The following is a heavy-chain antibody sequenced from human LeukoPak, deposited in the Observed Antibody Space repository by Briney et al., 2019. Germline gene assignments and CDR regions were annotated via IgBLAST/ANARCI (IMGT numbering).Heavy chain of an antibody. J-gene: IGHJ4*02. CDR1: GFTFSSYA. CDR3: ARDGVATNDWQPDH. Sequence: PGGSLRLSCAVSGFTFSSYAMTWVRQAPGKGLDWGSGIGGGSGSTYYSDSVKGRFTVSRDTSKNTLYLQMNSLRVEDTAVYYCARDGVATNDWQPDHWGQGTLVTVSS. V-gene: IGHV3-23*01. D-gene: IGHD5-24*01. CDR2: IGGGSGST.